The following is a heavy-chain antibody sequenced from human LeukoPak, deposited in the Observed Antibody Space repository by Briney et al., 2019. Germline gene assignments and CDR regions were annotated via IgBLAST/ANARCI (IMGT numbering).Heavy chain of an antibody. CDR3: ARDRGYTQDY. CDR2: IKSDGSST. CDR1: GFTFSTYW. V-gene: IGHV3-74*01. J-gene: IGHJ4*02. D-gene: IGHD5-12*01. Sequence: QPGGSLRLSCAASGFTFSTYWMHWVRQAPGKGLVWVSHIKSDGSSTSYADSVKGRFTTSRDNAKNTLYLQMNSLRAEDTAVYFCARDRGYTQDYWGQGTLVTVSS.